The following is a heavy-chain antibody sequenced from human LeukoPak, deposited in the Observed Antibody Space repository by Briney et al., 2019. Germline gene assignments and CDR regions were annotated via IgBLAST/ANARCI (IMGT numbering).Heavy chain of an antibody. CDR1: GGTFSSYD. CDR2: ITPIFGTA. Sequence: GASVKVSCKASGGTFSSYDISWVRQAPGQGLEWMGEITPIFGTANYAHKFQGRVTITADESTSTAYMELSSLRYEDTAVYYCARSEWELTLDYWGQGTQLTVSS. J-gene: IGHJ4*02. CDR3: ARSEWELTLDY. V-gene: IGHV1-69*13. D-gene: IGHD1-26*01.